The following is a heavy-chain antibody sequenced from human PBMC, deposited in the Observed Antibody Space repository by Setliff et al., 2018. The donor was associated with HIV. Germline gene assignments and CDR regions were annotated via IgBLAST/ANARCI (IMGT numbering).Heavy chain of an antibody. CDR3: ARDTSATIRPLFDY. CDR1: GYTFTGYY. CDR2: INPNSGGT. J-gene: IGHJ4*02. V-gene: IGHV1-2*02. D-gene: IGHD5-12*01. Sequence: ASVKVSCKASGYTFTGYYIHWLRQAPGQGLEWMGWINPNSGGTKYSQKFQGRVTMTRDTSITTAYMDLGWLRSDDTAVYYCARDTSATIRPLFDYWGQGTLVTVSS.